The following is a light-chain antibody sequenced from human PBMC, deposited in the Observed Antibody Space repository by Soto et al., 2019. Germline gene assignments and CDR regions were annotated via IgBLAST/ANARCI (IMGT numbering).Light chain of an antibody. V-gene: IGLV2-14*03. CDR3: YSSRSSSTTFYV. CDR1: SSDIGGSEY. J-gene: IGLJ1*01. CDR2: GVS. Sequence: QSALTQPASVSGSPGQSITISCAGTSSDIGGSEYVAWYQQHPGKAPKLMIYGVSNRPSGVSNRFSGSKSGNTASLTISGLQAEDEAVCYSSRSSSTTFYVFGTGTKLTVL.